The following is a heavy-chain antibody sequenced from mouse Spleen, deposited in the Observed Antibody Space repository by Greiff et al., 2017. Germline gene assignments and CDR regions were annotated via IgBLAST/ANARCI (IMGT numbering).Heavy chain of an antibody. V-gene: IGHV3-6*01. CDR2: ISYDGSN. Sequence: EVKLLESGPGLVKPSQSLSLTCSVTGYSITSGYYWNWIRQFPGNKLEWMGYISYDGSNNYNPSLKNRISITRDTSKNQFFLKLNSVTTEDTATYYCARGVLGGIDYWGQGTTLTVSS. D-gene: IGHD4-1*01. CDR1: GYSITSGYY. CDR3: ARGVLGGIDY. J-gene: IGHJ2*01.